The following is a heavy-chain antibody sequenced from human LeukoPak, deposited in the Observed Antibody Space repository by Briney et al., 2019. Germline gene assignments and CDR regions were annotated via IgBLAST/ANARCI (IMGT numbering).Heavy chain of an antibody. CDR1: GFTFSSYE. CDR2: ISSSGSTI. CDR3: ARDEFATAHPY. V-gene: IGHV3-48*03. D-gene: IGHD2-15*01. J-gene: IGHJ4*02. Sequence: PGGSLRLSCAASGFTFSSYEMNWVRQAPGKGLEWVSYISSSGSTIYYADSVKGRFTISRDNAKNSLYLQMNSLRAEDTAVYYCARDEFATAHPYWGQGTLVTVSS.